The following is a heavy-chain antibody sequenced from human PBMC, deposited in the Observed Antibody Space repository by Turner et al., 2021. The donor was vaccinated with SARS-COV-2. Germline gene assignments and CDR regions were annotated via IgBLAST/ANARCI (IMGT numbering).Heavy chain of an antibody. V-gene: IGHV3-64D*06. CDR2: ISSNGGST. CDR3: VKDWVPVGVTRSNWLDP. J-gene: IGHJ5*02. CDR1: GLTFSSSA. Sequence: EVPLVVSGGGLVQPGGSLRLSCSASGLTFSSSAMHWVRQAPGKGLEYVSAISSNGGSTYYADSVKGRFTSSRDKSKNTLYLQMSSLRAEDTAGYYCVKDWVPVGVTRSNWLDPWGQGTLVTVSS. D-gene: IGHD1-26*01.